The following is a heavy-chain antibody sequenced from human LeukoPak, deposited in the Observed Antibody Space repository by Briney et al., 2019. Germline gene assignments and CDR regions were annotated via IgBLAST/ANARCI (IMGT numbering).Heavy chain of an antibody. Sequence: ASVKVSCKASGYTFTGYVIHWVRQAPGQGLEWMGWISPNSGGTNYAQKFQGRVTMTRDTSITTVFMELSRLRSDDTAVYYCVRRGEGYNFDPWGQETLVTVSS. CDR3: VRRGEGYNFDP. CDR1: GYTFTGYV. D-gene: IGHD5-24*01. CDR2: ISPNSGGT. V-gene: IGHV1-2*02. J-gene: IGHJ5*02.